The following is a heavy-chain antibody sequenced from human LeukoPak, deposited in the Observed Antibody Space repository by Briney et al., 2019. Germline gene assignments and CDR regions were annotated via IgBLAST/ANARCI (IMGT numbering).Heavy chain of an antibody. J-gene: IGHJ4*02. CDR3: AFTNGAMYDY. Sequence: ASVKVPCMPCGYTFTGYYMHWVRQAPGQGLEWMGRINPNSGGTNYAQEFQGRVTKTRDTSISTAYMELSRLRSDDTAVYYCAFTNGAMYDYWGQGTLVTVSS. V-gene: IGHV1-2*06. CDR1: GYTFTGYY. D-gene: IGHD1-1*01. CDR2: INPNSGGT.